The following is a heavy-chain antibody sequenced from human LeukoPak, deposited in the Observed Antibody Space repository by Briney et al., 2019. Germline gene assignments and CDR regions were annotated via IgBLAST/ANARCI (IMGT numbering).Heavy chain of an antibody. CDR2: ISAYNGNT. CDR3: ARGQSYDILTGFYRRFAGLDP. D-gene: IGHD3-9*01. V-gene: IGHV1-18*01. CDR1: GYTFTSYG. J-gene: IGHJ5*02. Sequence: GASVKVSCKASGYTFTSYGISWVRQAPGQGLEWMGWISAYNGNTNYAQKLQGRVTMTTDTSTSTAYMELRSLRSDDTAVYFCARGQSYDILTGFYRRFAGLDPWGQGTLVTVSS.